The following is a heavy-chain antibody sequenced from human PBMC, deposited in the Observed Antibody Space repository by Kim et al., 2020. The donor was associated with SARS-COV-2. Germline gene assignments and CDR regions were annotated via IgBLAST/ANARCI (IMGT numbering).Heavy chain of an antibody. CDR3: AKLYSSSWYYFDY. V-gene: IGHV3-23*01. D-gene: IGHD6-13*01. J-gene: IGHJ4*02. Sequence: YADSVKGRFTISRDNSKHKLYLQMNSLRAEDTAVYYCAKLYSSSWYYFDYWGQGTLVTVSS.